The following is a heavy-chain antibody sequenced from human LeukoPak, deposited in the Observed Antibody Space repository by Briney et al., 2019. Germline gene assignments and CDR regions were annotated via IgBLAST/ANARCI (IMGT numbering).Heavy chain of an antibody. CDR1: GLTFSSYA. J-gene: IGHJ4*02. CDR2: ISGSGGST. V-gene: IGHV3-23*01. Sequence: GGSLRLSCEASGLTFSSYAMTWLRQAPGQGLEWVSEISGSGGSTYYADSVKGRFTVSRDNSKTTLYLQMHRLRADDTAIDYCAKGGVLYGDYQTRRSWGQGIRVTVSS. CDR3: AKGGVLYGDYQTRRS. D-gene: IGHD4-17*01.